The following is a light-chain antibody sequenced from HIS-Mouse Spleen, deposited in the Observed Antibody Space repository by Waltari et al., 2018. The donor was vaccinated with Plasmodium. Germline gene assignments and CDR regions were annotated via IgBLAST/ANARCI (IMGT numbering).Light chain of an antibody. Sequence: SYELTQPPSVSVSPGQTARITCSGDALPKKYAYWYQQKSGQAPVLVIDEDSKRASGIPERFSGSSSWTMATLTISGAQVEDEADYYCYSTDSSGNHRVFGGGTKLTVL. J-gene: IGLJ3*02. CDR3: YSTDSSGNHRV. CDR1: ALPKKY. CDR2: EDS. V-gene: IGLV3-10*01.